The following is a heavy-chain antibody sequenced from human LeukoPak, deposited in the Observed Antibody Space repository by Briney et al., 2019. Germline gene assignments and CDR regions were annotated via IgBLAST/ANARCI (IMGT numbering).Heavy chain of an antibody. CDR2: IKQDGSEK. J-gene: IGHJ4*02. V-gene: IGHV3-7*01. CDR1: GLTFSSYW. CDR3: ARRLKSGYLDY. D-gene: IGHD3-22*01. Sequence: GGSLRLSCAASGLTFSSYWMSWVRQAPGKGLEWVANIKQDGSEKYYVDSVKGRFTISRDNAKNSLYLQMNSLRAEDTAVYYCARRLKSGYLDYWGQGTLVTVSS.